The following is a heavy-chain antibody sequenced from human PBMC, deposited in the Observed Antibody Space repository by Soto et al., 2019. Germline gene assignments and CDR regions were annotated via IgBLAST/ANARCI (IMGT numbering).Heavy chain of an antibody. D-gene: IGHD1-1*01. J-gene: IGHJ6*02. Sequence: GGSLRLSCAASRFTFSSYVMSWVRQAPGKGLEWVSAISNSGTSTYYADSVKGRFTISRDNSKSTLYLQMNSLRAEDTAVYYCARVTPGNNLYYFSGLDFWGQGTSVTVSS. CDR2: ISNSGTST. CDR1: RFTFSSYV. V-gene: IGHV3-23*01. CDR3: ARVTPGNNLYYFSGLDF.